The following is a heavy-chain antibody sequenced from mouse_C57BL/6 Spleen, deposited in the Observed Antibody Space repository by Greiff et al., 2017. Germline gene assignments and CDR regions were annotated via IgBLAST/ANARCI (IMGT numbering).Heavy chain of an antibody. Sequence: EVQLQQSVAELVRPGASVKLSCTASGFNIKNTYMHWVKQRPEQGLEWIGRIDPANGNTKYAPKFQGKATITADTSSNTAYLQLSSLTSEDTAIYYCATLSTVGAKDWYFDVWGTGTTVTVSS. CDR3: ATLSTVGAKDWYFDV. CDR2: IDPANGNT. D-gene: IGHD1-1*01. V-gene: IGHV14-3*01. CDR1: GFNIKNTY. J-gene: IGHJ1*03.